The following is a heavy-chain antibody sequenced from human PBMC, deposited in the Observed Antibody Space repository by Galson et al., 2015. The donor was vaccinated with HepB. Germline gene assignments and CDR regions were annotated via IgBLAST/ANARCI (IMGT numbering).Heavy chain of an antibody. V-gene: IGHV3-66*02. Sequence: SLRLSCAASGFTVSSNYMSWVRQAPGKGLEWVSVIYSGGSTYYADSVKGRFTISRDNSKNTLYLQMNSLRAEDTAVYYCARDFWSGYRPSKYFDYWGQGTLVTVSS. CDR1: GFTVSSNY. J-gene: IGHJ4*02. CDR3: ARDFWSGYRPSKYFDY. CDR2: IYSGGST. D-gene: IGHD3-3*01.